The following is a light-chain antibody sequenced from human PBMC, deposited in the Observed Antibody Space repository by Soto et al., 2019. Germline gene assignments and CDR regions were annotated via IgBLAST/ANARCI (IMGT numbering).Light chain of an antibody. V-gene: IGKV1-33*01. Sequence: DIQMTQSPSSLSASVGDRVTITCQASQDISKNLNCSQQKPGKAPKLLINDASNLEIGVPSRFSGTGSGTDITFTISGLQPEDIARYYCLQHNSYPLTFGGGTKVEIK. J-gene: IGKJ4*01. CDR1: QDISKN. CDR2: DAS. CDR3: LQHNSYPLT.